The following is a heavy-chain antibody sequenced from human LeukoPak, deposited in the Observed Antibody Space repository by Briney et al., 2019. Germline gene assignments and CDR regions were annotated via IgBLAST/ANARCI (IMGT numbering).Heavy chain of an antibody. J-gene: IGHJ4*02. V-gene: IGHV3-53*01. Sequence: PGGSLRLSCAASGFTVSSTYMSWVRQAPGKGLEWVSVIYKDDKIYYIDSVKGRFTISRDTSKNTLYLQMNSLRVEDTAVYYCASRHCSGGDCYFAGADPFDHWGQGTLVTVSS. D-gene: IGHD2-21*01. CDR2: IYKDDKI. CDR1: GFTVSSTY. CDR3: ASRHCSGGDCYFAGADPFDH.